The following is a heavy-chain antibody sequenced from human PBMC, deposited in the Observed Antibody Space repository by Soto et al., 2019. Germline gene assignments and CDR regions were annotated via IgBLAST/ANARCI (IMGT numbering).Heavy chain of an antibody. CDR1: GFIFSGYG. Sequence: EVQLLESGGGLVQPGGSLRLSCAASGFIFSGYGMTWVRQAPGKGLELVSIINAGGSTTHYADSVKGRFTISRDDSKNTLYLQMNSLRGDDTAVYYCAKAAIWGGGRYYYYYMDVWGKGTTVTVSS. CDR2: INAGGSTT. CDR3: AKAAIWGGGRYYYYYMDV. D-gene: IGHD2-15*01. J-gene: IGHJ6*03. V-gene: IGHV3-23*03.